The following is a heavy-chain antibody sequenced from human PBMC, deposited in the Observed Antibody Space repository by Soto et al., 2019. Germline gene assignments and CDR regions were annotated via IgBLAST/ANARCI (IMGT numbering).Heavy chain of an antibody. D-gene: IGHD3-9*01. Sequence: QVHLLQSGTEVKKPGSSLKVSCKVSGGAFTDYSLNWVRHAPGQGLEWLGGIVPLHNASNYSLNFLGRGEITADPSSTTFYMHMRGLPSDDTAPYYRALWSDWSPLYFRGLDVWGQGTPVIVSS. CDR3: ALWSDWSPLYFRGLDV. CDR2: IVPLHNAS. CDR1: GGAFTDYS. V-gene: IGHV1-69*19. J-gene: IGHJ6*01.